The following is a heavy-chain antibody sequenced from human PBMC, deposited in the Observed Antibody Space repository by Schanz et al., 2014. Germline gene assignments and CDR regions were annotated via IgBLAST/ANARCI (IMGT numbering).Heavy chain of an antibody. J-gene: IGHJ6*03. V-gene: IGHV3-33*01. CDR1: GLNFDYYG. Sequence: VQLVESGGGVVQPGRSLRLSCATSGLNFDYYGMNWVRQAPGKGLEWVALISYDGSSKNHADSVQGRFTISRDNSKNALYLQMDSLRAEDTAVYYCARDAVALVPEYFMDVWGKGTPVTVSS. CDR3: ARDAVALVPEYFMDV. D-gene: IGHD2-15*01. CDR2: ISYDGSSK.